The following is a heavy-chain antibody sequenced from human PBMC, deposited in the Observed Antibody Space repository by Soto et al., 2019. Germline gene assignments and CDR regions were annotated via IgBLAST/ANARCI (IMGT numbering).Heavy chain of an antibody. CDR2: IRTTPSVI. D-gene: IGHD5-18*01. J-gene: IGHJ4*02. CDR1: VFTFSDYS. Sequence: WGSLRISCACSVFTFSDYSMNWVRQAPGKGLEWVSYIRTTPSVIVYADSVKGRLTISRDNAKNSMYLQMNSLTDEDTAVYYCARDHIYAFDNWGQGTPVTGSS. CDR3: ARDHIYAFDN. V-gene: IGHV3-48*02.